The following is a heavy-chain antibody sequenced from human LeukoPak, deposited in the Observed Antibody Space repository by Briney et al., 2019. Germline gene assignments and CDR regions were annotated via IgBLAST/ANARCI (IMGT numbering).Heavy chain of an antibody. J-gene: IGHJ3*02. CDR3: AKDTNYYDSSGSRDRAFDI. CDR2: IRYDGSNK. V-gene: IGHV3-30*02. CDR1: GFTFSSYG. D-gene: IGHD3-22*01. Sequence: GGSLRLSCAASGFTFSSYGMHWVRQAPGKGLEWVAFIRYDGSNKYYADSVKGRFTISRDNSKNTLYLQMNSLRVEDTAVYYCAKDTNYYDSSGSRDRAFDIWGQGTMVTVSS.